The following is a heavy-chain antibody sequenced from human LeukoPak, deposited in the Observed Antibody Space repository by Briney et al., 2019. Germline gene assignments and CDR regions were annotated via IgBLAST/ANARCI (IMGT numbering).Heavy chain of an antibody. CDR2: IYHSGST. CDR1: GYSISSGYY. Sequence: KPSETLSLTCTVSGYSISSGYYWGWIRQPPGKGLEWIGSIYHSGSTYYNPSLKSRVTISVDTSKNQFSLKLSSVTAADTAVHYCASEYYDILTGYDAFDIWGQGTMVTVSS. J-gene: IGHJ3*02. CDR3: ASEYYDILTGYDAFDI. D-gene: IGHD3-9*01. V-gene: IGHV4-38-2*02.